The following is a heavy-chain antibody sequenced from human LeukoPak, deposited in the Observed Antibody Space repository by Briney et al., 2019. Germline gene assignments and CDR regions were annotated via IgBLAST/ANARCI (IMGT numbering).Heavy chain of an antibody. J-gene: IGHJ4*02. CDR1: GYSFTSYW. V-gene: IGHV5-51*01. CDR2: IYPGDSDT. Sequence: HGESLKISCKGSGYSFTSYWIGWVRQMPGKGLEWMGIIYPGDSDTRYSPSLQGQVTISADKSISTAYLQWSSLKASDTAMYYCARRKGTLFNRAGMAAAGNYFDYWGQGTLVTVSS. D-gene: IGHD6-13*01. CDR3: ARRKGTLFNRAGMAAAGNYFDY.